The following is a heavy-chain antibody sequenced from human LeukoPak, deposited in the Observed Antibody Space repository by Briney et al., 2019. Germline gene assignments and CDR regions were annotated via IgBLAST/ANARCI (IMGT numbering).Heavy chain of an antibody. CDR1: GFTFSSYW. J-gene: IGHJ6*03. D-gene: IGHD1-26*01. CDR2: IKQDGSEK. CDR3: AREPYSGSYFGYYYYMDV. Sequence: GGSLRLSCAASGFTFSSYWMSWVRQAPGKGLEWVANIKQDGSEKYYVDSVKGRFTISRDNAKNSLYLQMNSLRAEDTAMYYCAREPYSGSYFGYYYYMDVWGKGTMVTVSS. V-gene: IGHV3-7*01.